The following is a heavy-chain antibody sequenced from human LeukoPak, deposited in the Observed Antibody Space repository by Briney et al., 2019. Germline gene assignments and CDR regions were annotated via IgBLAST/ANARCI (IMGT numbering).Heavy chain of an antibody. CDR2: IKSKTDGGTT. V-gene: IGHV3-15*01. CDR1: GFTFSNAW. D-gene: IGHD3-3*01. CDR3: AKSKAITIFGVVIFYFDY. J-gene: IGHJ4*02. Sequence: GGSLRLSCAASGFTFSNAWMSWVRQAPGKGLEWVGRIKSKTDGGTTDYAAPVKGRFTISRDDSKNTLYLQMNSLRAEDTAVYYCAKSKAITIFGVVIFYFDYWGQGTLVTVSS.